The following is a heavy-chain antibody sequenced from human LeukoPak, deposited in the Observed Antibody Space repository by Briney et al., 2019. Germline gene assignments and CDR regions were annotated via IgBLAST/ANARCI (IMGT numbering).Heavy chain of an antibody. CDR2: IYPGDSDT. CDR3: ARRYCSGGSCYYYFDY. V-gene: IGHV5-51*01. J-gene: IGHJ4*02. CDR1: GYSFTRYW. Sequence: GESLKISCKGSGYSFTRYWIGWVRQMPGKGLEWMGIIYPGDSDTRYSPSFQGQVTISADKSISTAYLQWSSLKASDTAMYYCARRYCSGGSCYYYFDYWGQGTLVTVSS. D-gene: IGHD2-15*01.